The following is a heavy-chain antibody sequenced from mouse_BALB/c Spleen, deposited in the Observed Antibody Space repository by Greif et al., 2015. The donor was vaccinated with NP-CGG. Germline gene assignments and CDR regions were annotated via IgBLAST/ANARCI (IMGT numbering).Heavy chain of an antibody. CDR1: GFSLTSYG. CDR2: IWAGGST. V-gene: IGHV2-9*02. Sequence: VKVVESGPGLVAPSQSLSITCTVSGFSLTSYGVHWVRQPPGKGLEWLGVIWAGGSTNYNSALMSRLSISKDNSKSQVFLKMNRLQTDDTAMYYCARDGYYAMDYWGQGTSVTVSS. CDR3: ARDGYYAMDY. J-gene: IGHJ4*01.